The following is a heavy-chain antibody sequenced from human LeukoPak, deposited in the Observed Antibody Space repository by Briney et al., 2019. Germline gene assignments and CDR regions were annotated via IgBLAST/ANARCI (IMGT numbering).Heavy chain of an antibody. Sequence: GGSLRLSCAASGFTFSSYWMSWVRQAPGKGLEWVANIKQDGSEKYYVDSVKGRFTISRDNAKNSLYLQMNSLRAEDTAVYCCARDRSPYGSGSYHDYWGQGTLVTVSS. CDR1: GFTFSSYW. CDR2: IKQDGSEK. D-gene: IGHD3-10*01. CDR3: ARDRSPYGSGSYHDY. J-gene: IGHJ4*02. V-gene: IGHV3-7*01.